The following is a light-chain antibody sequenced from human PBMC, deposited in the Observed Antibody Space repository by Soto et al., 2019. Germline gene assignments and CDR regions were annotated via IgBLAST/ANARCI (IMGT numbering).Light chain of an antibody. Sequence: QSVLTQPPSVSAAPGQKVTISCSGSSPNIGNNYVSWYQQLPGTAPKLLIYENNKRPSGIPDRFSGSKSGTSATLGITGLQTGDEADYYCGTWDSSLSALYVFGTGTKLTVL. CDR2: ENN. V-gene: IGLV1-51*02. CDR1: SPNIGNNY. J-gene: IGLJ1*01. CDR3: GTWDSSLSALYV.